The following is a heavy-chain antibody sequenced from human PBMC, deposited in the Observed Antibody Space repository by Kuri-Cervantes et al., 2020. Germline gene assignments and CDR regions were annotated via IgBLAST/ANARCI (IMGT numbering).Heavy chain of an antibody. CDR1: GYTFTYRY. D-gene: IGHD3-10*01. Sequence: SVKVSCKASGYTFTYRYLHWVRQAPGKGLEWMGGIIPIFGTANYAQKFQGRVTITADESTSTAYMELSSLRSEDTAVYYCARAVYGSGNHWFDPWGQGTLVTVSS. CDR2: IIPIFGTA. J-gene: IGHJ5*02. CDR3: ARAVYGSGNHWFDP. V-gene: IGHV1-69*13.